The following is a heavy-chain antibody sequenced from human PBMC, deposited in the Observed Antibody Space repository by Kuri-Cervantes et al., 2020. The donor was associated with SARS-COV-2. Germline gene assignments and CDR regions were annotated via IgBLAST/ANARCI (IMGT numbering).Heavy chain of an antibody. CDR3: AKDRGYSSSWYTFVGSDY. D-gene: IGHD6-13*01. V-gene: IGHV3-11*01. CDR1: GFTFSDYY. CDR2: ISSSGSTI. Sequence: GESLKIFCAASGFTFSDYYMSWIRQAPGKGLEWVSYISSSGSTIYYADSVKGRFTISRDNSKNTLYLQMNSLRAEDTAVYYCAKDRGYSSSWYTFVGSDYWGQGTLVTVSS. J-gene: IGHJ4*02.